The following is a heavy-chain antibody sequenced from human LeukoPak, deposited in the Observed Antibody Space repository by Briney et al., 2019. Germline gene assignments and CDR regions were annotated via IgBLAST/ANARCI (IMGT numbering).Heavy chain of an antibody. Sequence: ASVKVSCKASGYTFTNYDINWVRQAAGQGLEWMGWRNPNSGRTGFAQKFQGRLTMTADTSISTAYMELSSLTSDDTAVYYCARGPVSTHGMDVWGQGTTVTVSS. CDR3: ARGPVSTHGMDV. CDR1: GYTFTNYD. J-gene: IGHJ6*02. CDR2: RNPNSGRT. V-gene: IGHV1-8*01. D-gene: IGHD6-13*01.